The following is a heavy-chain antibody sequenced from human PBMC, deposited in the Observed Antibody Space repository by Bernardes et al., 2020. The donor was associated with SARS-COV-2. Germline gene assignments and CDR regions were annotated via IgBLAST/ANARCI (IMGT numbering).Heavy chain of an antibody. V-gene: IGHV2-5*02. CDR1: GLSLSTSGVA. Sequence: SFPTLVKPTQTLTLTCTFSGLSLSTSGVAVGWIRQPPGKALEWLALIYWDDDKRYSPSLKSRLTITKDTSENQVVLTMTNMDPVDTATYYCVLQNNNLVGIEFWGQGTLVTVSS. D-gene: IGHD1-26*01. CDR2: IYWDDDK. J-gene: IGHJ4*02. CDR3: VLQNNNLVGIEF.